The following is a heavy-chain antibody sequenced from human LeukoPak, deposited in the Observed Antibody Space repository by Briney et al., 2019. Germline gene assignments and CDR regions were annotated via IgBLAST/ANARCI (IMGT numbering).Heavy chain of an antibody. J-gene: IGHJ4*02. CDR1: GFSFTSFW. Sequence: GGSLRLSCAASGFSFTSFWIHWVRQVPGRGLAWLSYVTYDGSTTIYADSVKGRFTISRDNAYSTVYLQMNSLRAEDTAIYYCARASDGWSIDYWGRGTLVTVSS. D-gene: IGHD5-24*01. V-gene: IGHV3-74*01. CDR3: ARASDGWSIDY. CDR2: VTYDGSTT.